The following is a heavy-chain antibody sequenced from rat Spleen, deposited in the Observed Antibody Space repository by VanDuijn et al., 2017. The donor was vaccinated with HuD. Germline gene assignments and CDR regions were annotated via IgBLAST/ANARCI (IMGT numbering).Heavy chain of an antibody. V-gene: IGHV5-29*01. Sequence: EVQLVESDGGLVQPGRSLKLSCVASGFIFSYHYVAWVRQAPTKGLEWVATINYDGSSTFYRDSVRARFTISRDNAKSTLYLQVDSLRSEDTATYYCARHGRGKTTYYYVMDAWGQGTSVTVSS. J-gene: IGHJ4*01. CDR3: ARHGRGKTTYYYVMDA. CDR1: GFIFSYHY. CDR2: INYDGSST. D-gene: IGHD4-5*01.